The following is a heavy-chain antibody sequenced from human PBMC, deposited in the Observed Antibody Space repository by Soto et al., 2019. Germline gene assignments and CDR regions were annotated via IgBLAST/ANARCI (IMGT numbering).Heavy chain of an antibody. D-gene: IGHD3-3*01. CDR2: ISSSSSYI. CDR1: GFTFSSYS. CDR3: ARGLRAIFGVASTDFDY. J-gene: IGHJ4*02. Sequence: GGSLRLSCAASGFTFSSYSMNWVRQAPGKGLEWVSSISSSSSYIYYADSVKGRFTISRDNAKNSLYLQMNSLRAEDTAVYYCARGLRAIFGVASTDFDYWGQGTLVTVSS. V-gene: IGHV3-21*01.